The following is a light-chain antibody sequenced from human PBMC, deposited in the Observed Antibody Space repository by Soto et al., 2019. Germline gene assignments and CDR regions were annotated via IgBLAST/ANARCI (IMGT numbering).Light chain of an antibody. J-gene: IGLJ3*02. V-gene: IGLV1-44*01. CDR2: NNN. CDR1: SSNIGSNT. CDR3: AAWDDGLNGVL. Sequence: QSVLTQPPSASGTPGQRVTISCSGSSSNIGSNTVNWYHQLPGTAPKLLISNNNQRPSGVPDLFSGSKSGTSASLAISGRQSADEADYYCAAWDDGLNGVLFGGGTKLTVL.